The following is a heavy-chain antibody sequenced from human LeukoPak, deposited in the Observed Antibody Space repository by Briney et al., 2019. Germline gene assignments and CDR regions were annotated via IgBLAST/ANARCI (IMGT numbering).Heavy chain of an antibody. D-gene: IGHD6-13*01. CDR2: TYYRSKWYN. J-gene: IGHJ4*02. CDR1: GDSVSSNSAA. CDR3: ARDLYSSSWSFDY. V-gene: IGHV6-1*01. Sequence: SQTLSLTCAISGDSVSSNSAAWNWIRQSPSRVLEWLVMTYYRSKWYNDYALSVKSPITINPDIYKNQFSMQLNAVTPEATAVYYCARDLYSSSWSFDYWGQGTLVTVSS.